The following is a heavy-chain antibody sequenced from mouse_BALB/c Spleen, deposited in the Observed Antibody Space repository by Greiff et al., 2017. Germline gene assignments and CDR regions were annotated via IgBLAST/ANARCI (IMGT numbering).Heavy chain of an antibody. CDR2: IDPENGNT. J-gene: IGHJ3*01. CDR3: ALIYDGYYRAY. V-gene: IGHV14-1*02. D-gene: IGHD2-3*01. Sequence: VQLQQSGAELVRPGALVKLSCKASGFNIKDYYMHWVKQRPEQGLEWIGWIDPENGNTIYDPKFQGKASITADTSSNTAYLQLSSLTSEDTAVYYCALIYDGYYRAYWGQGTLVTVSA. CDR1: GFNIKDYY.